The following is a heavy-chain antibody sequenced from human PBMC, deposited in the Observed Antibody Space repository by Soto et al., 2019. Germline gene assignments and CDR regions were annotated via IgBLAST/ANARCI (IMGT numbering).Heavy chain of an antibody. J-gene: IGHJ5*02. CDR2: IAFTGSAT. CDR3: AKIEMGWFAH. CDR1: GFTFHDYA. D-gene: IGHD2-8*01. Sequence: GGSLRLSCATSGFTFHDYAMSWVRQAPGKGLEWVSAIAFTGSATYYADSVKGRFVVSRDNDKNTVYLHMSSLTGEDTAVYSCAKIEMGWFAHWGQGTQVTVSS. V-gene: IGHV3-23*05.